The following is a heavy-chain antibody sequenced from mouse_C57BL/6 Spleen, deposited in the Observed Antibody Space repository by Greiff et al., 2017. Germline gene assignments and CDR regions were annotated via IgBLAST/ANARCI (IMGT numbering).Heavy chain of an antibody. CDR2: IYPRSGNT. Sequence: QVQLKESGAELARPGASVKLSCKASGYTFTSYGISWVKQRTGQGLEWIGEIYPRSGNTYYNEKFKGKATLTADKSSSTAYMELRSLTSEDSAVYFCARCGELYYFDYWGQGTTLTVSS. CDR3: ARCGELYYFDY. CDR1: GYTFTSYG. J-gene: IGHJ2*01. V-gene: IGHV1-81*01.